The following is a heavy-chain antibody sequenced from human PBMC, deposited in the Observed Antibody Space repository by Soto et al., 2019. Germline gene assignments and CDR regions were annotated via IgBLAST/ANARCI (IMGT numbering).Heavy chain of an antibody. Sequence: WTWLRQHPGKGLEWIGYIYYSGSTYYSPSLKSRVTISIDTSDNQFSLKLSSVTAADTAVYYCARGIFLATAAAYFDFWGQGTLVTVSS. D-gene: IGHD6-13*01. CDR2: IYYSGST. V-gene: IGHV4-31*02. CDR3: ARGIFLATAAAYFDF. J-gene: IGHJ4*02.